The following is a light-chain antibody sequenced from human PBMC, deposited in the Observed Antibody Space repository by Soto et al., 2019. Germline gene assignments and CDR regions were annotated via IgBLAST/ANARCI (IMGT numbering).Light chain of an antibody. V-gene: IGKV3-15*01. CDR1: QSVSSN. J-gene: IGKJ1*01. CDR3: QQYNNWRPET. Sequence: EIVMTQSPATLSVSPGERATLSCRASQSVSSNLAWYQQKPGQAPRLLIYGASTRANGIPARFSGSGSGTEFTLTISSLQSEDFAVYYCQQYNNWRPETFGQGTKVDIK. CDR2: GAS.